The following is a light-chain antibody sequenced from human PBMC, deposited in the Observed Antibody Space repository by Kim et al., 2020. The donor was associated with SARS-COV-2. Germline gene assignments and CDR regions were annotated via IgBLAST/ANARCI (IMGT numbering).Light chain of an antibody. Sequence: AQGERARITCGGNNIGSKSVHGYQQRPGKAPILAIHYDSDRPSGIPERFSGSNSGNTATLTISRVEAGDEADYYCQVWDSSSDHVVFGGGTQLTVL. CDR3: QVWDSSSDHVV. V-gene: IGLV3-21*04. CDR1: NIGSKS. CDR2: YDS. J-gene: IGLJ2*01.